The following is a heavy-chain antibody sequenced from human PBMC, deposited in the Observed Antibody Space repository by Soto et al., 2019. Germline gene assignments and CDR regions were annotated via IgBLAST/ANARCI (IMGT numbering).Heavy chain of an antibody. CDR3: ARDRMH. V-gene: IGHV1-3*01. Sequence: QVQLVQSGAEVKKPGASVKVSCRASGYTFTHYSIHWVRQAPGQRLEWMGWSSVGNGNTEYLRKFQDRVSITRDTSASTAYLELSSLRSEDTAVYYCARDRMHWGQGTLVTVSS. J-gene: IGHJ4*02. CDR1: GYTFTHYS. CDR2: SSVGNGNT.